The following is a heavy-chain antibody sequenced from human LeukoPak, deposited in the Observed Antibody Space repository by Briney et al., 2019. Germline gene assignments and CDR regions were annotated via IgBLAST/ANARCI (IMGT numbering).Heavy chain of an antibody. D-gene: IGHD6-13*01. J-gene: IGHJ5*02. CDR1: GFTFSSYS. Sequence: GGSLRLSCAASGFTFSSYSMNWVRQAPGKGLEWVSGINWNGGSTGYADSVKGRFTISRDNAKNSLYLQMNSLRAEDTALYYCARESSGIAAAGRFDPWGQGTLVTVSS. V-gene: IGHV3-20*04. CDR3: ARESSGIAAAGRFDP. CDR2: INWNGGST.